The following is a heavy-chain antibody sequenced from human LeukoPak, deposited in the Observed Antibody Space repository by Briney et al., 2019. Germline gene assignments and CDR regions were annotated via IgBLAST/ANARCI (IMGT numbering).Heavy chain of an antibody. CDR2: IYYSGST. CDR1: GGSFSGYY. CDR3: ARHADGNQVDY. J-gene: IGHJ4*02. Sequence: PSETLSLTCAVYGGSFSGYYWSWIRQPPGKGLEWIGYIYYSGSTNYNPSLNSRVTISVDTSKNQFSLKLSSVTAADTAVYYCARHADGNQVDYWGQGTLVTVSS. V-gene: IGHV4-59*08. D-gene: IGHD4-17*01.